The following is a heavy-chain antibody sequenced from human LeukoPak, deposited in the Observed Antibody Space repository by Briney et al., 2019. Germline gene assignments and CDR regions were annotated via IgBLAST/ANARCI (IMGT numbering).Heavy chain of an antibody. D-gene: IGHD6-13*01. CDR1: GFTVSSNY. J-gene: IGHJ4*02. Sequence: GGSLNLSFPASGFTVSSNYMSWVRQAPGKGLEWVSVIYSGGSTYYADSVKGRFTISRDNSKNTLYLQMTSHRAYDTAGYYCARVPSSSWSPSDYWGQGTLVTVSS. V-gene: IGHV3-66*01. CDR2: IYSGGST. CDR3: ARVPSSSWSPSDY.